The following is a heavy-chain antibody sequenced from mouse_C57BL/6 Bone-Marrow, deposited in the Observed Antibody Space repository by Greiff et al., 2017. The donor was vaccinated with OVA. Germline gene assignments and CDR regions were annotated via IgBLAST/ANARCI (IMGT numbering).Heavy chain of an antibody. J-gene: IGHJ4*01. CDR1: GYSITSGYY. CDR3: ARNYYGSSYDYAMDY. D-gene: IGHD1-1*01. Sequence: EVKLEESGPGLVKPSQSLSLTCSVTGYSITSGYYWNWIRQFPGNKLEWMGYISYDGSNNYNPSLKNRISITRDTSKNQFFLKLNSVTTEDTATYYCARNYYGSSYDYAMDYWGQGTSVTVSS. V-gene: IGHV3-6*01. CDR2: ISYDGSN.